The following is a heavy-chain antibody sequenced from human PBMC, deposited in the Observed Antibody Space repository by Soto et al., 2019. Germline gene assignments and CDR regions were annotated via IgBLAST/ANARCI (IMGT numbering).Heavy chain of an antibody. CDR3: AKDPSTGPPDC. D-gene: IGHD3-9*01. CDR1: GFRFSSYG. V-gene: IGHV3-23*01. Sequence: GGSRRLSCAAAGFRFSSYGISWVRQAPGKGLQWVATIHPSGGSTHYAESVRGRFTISRDNSRDTLYLQMNSLRAEDTAVYYCAKDPSTGPPDCWGQGALVPVSS. J-gene: IGHJ4*02. CDR2: IHPSGGST.